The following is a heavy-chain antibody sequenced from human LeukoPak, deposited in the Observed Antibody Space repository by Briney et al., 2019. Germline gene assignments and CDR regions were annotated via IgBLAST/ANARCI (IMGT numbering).Heavy chain of an antibody. V-gene: IGHV3-7*03. CDR2: TKKDGSET. D-gene: IGHD5-12*01. CDR3: ARGRYSGTTYYFDY. Sequence: GGSLRLSCAASGFTFSTSWMSWVRQVPGKGLEWVANTKKDGSETYYVDSVKGRFTISRDNAKNSLYLQMNSLRAEDTAMYYCARGRYSGTTYYFDYWGQGTLVTVSS. J-gene: IGHJ4*02. CDR1: GFTFSTSW.